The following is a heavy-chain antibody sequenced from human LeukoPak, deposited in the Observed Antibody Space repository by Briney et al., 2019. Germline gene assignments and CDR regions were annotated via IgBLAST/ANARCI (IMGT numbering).Heavy chain of an antibody. CDR1: GFTFNYYT. CDR3: ARNLGYCSGGTCYSGGDYYFQF. J-gene: IGHJ4*02. Sequence: GGSLRLSCAASGFTFNYYTMIWVRQAPGKGLEWVSSISGSSTYIYYADSVKGRLTISRDNAQNSLFLQLSSLRAEDTAVYYCARNLGYCSGGTCYSGGDYYFQFWGQGTLVTVSS. CDR2: ISGSSTYI. D-gene: IGHD2-15*01. V-gene: IGHV3-21*01.